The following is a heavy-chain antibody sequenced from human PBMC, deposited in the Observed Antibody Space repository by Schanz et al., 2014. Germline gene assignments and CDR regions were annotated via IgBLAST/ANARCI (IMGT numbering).Heavy chain of an antibody. CDR3: AKDLAAVGVFDY. J-gene: IGHJ4*02. V-gene: IGHV3-23*04. CDR1: GITLSGYG. D-gene: IGHD6-13*01. Sequence: VQLVESGGGVVQPGRSLRLSCAASGITLSGYGLHWVRQAPGKGLEWVSALTGSGTTTYYADSVKGRFPISRDNSKNTLDLQMNSLRAEDTAIYYCAKDLAAVGVFDYWGQGSLVTVSP. CDR2: LTGSGTTT.